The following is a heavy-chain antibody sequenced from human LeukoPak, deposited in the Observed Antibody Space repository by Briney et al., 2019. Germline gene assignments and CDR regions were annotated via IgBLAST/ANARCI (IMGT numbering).Heavy chain of an antibody. CDR2: INWNGGST. Sequence: GGSLRLSCAASGFTFDDYGMSWVRHAPGKGLEWVSGINWNGGSTGYVDSVKGRFTISRDNAKNSLYLQMNSLRAEDTALYYCARGIDDGDNWFDSWGQGTLVTVSS. V-gene: IGHV3-20*04. J-gene: IGHJ5*01. D-gene: IGHD1-1*01. CDR3: ARGIDDGDNWFDS. CDR1: GFTFDDYG.